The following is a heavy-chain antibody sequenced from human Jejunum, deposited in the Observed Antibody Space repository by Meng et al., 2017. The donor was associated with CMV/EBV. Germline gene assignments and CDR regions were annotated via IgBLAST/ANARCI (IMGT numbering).Heavy chain of an antibody. CDR2: VDPEDAET. CDR3: ATVLSNYFRRFDT. V-gene: IGHV1-69-2*01. D-gene: IGHD2/OR15-2a*01. CDR1: GHIFTDYY. J-gene: IGHJ5*02. Sequence: CRVSGHIFTDYYMHWVQKAPGKGLEWMGLVDPEDAETIYAEKFQGRVTITADTSTDTVYMELSSLRSEDTAVYYCATVLSNYFRRFDTWGQGTLVTVSS.